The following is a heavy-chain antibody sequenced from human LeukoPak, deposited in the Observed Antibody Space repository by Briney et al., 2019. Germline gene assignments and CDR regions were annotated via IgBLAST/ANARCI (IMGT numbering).Heavy chain of an antibody. V-gene: IGHV3-9*01. D-gene: IGHD4-17*01. CDR2: ISWNSGSI. J-gene: IGHJ4*02. Sequence: GGSLRLSCAASGFTFDDYAMHWVRQAPGKGLEWVSGISWNSGSIGYADSVKGRFTISRDNAKNSLYLQMNSLRAEDTAVYYCARGIHDYGDYGTRRLFDYWGQGTLVTVSS. CDR3: ARGIHDYGDYGTRRLFDY. CDR1: GFTFDDYA.